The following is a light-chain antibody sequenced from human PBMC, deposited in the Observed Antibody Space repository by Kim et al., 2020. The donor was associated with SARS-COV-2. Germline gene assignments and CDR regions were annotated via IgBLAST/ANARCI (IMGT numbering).Light chain of an antibody. V-gene: IGLV2-8*01. CDR1: SSDVGGYNF. Sequence: QSALTQPPTASGSPGQSVTISCTGTSSDVGGYNFVSWYQHHPGKAPKLIIYEVTERPSGVPDRFSGSKSGNTASLTVSGLQSEDEAVYYCSSYAGPTRLGVFGGGTQLTVL. CDR2: EVT. J-gene: IGLJ3*02. CDR3: SSYAGPTRLGV.